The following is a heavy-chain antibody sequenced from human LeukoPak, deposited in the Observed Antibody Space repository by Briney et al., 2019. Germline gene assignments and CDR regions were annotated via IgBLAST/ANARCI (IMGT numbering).Heavy chain of an antibody. V-gene: IGHV4-38-2*02. CDR3: AREVGVGATPLGGFDP. Sequence: SETLSLTCTVSGYSISSGYYWGWIRQPPGKGLEWIGSIYHSGSTYYNPSLKSRVTISVDTSKNQFSLKLSSVTAADTAVYYCAREVGVGATPLGGFDPWGQGTLVTVSS. D-gene: IGHD1-26*01. CDR2: IYHSGST. J-gene: IGHJ5*02. CDR1: GYSISSGYY.